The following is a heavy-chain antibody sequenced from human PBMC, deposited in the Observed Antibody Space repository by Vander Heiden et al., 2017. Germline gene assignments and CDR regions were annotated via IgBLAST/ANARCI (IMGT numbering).Heavy chain of an antibody. Sequence: QVQLVDSGGGGFQPVTPPRLSCVPSGVALSVSAMHWVRQAPGKGPEWVSSISYDGSSKYYADSVKGRFTISRDNSNNTVYLQMNSLRGEDTSVYYCSRGADGSSSGREFDHWGQGTLVTVSS. CDR2: ISYDGSSK. J-gene: IGHJ4*02. D-gene: IGHD6-6*01. CDR1: GVALSVSA. CDR3: SRGADGSSSGREFDH. V-gene: IGHV3-30-3*01.